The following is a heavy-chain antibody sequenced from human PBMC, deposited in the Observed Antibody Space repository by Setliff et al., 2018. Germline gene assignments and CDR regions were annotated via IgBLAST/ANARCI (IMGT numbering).Heavy chain of an antibody. J-gene: IGHJ4*02. D-gene: IGHD3-10*02. V-gene: IGHV4-30-4*08. CDR2: IYYSGST. CDR3: ACSGSYYKTIDY. CDR1: GGSISSGDYY. Sequence: SETLSLTCTVSGGSISSGDYYWSWIRQPPGKGLEWIGYIYYSGSTYYNPSLKSRVTISVDTSKNQFSLKLSSVTAADTAVYYCACSGSYYKTIDYWGQGTLVTVSS.